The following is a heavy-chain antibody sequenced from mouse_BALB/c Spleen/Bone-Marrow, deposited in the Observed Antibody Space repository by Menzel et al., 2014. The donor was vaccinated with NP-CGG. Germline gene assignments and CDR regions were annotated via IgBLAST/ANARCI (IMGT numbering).Heavy chain of an antibody. Sequence: SGPELVKPGASVKMSCKASGYTFTDYYLKWMKQSHGKSLEWIGDINPNNGDTFYNQKFKGKATLTVDKSSSTAYMQLNSLTSEDSAVYYCARDYGSSYVAYWGQGTLVTVSA. CDR3: ARDYGSSYVAY. J-gene: IGHJ3*01. V-gene: IGHV1-26*01. D-gene: IGHD1-1*01. CDR2: INPNNGDT. CDR1: GYTFTDYY.